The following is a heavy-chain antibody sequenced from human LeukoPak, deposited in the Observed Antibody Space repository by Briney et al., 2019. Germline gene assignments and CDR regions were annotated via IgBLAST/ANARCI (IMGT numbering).Heavy chain of an antibody. Sequence: GASVKVSCKASGGTFSSYAISWVRQAPGQGLEWMGGIIPIFGTANYALKFQGRVTITADESTSTAYMELSSLRSEDTAVYYCARAAGTIFVTHSPMRWDLDYWDQGTLVTVSS. V-gene: IGHV1-69*13. D-gene: IGHD3-9*01. J-gene: IGHJ4*02. CDR1: GGTFSSYA. CDR3: ARAAGTIFVTHSPMRWDLDY. CDR2: IIPIFGTA.